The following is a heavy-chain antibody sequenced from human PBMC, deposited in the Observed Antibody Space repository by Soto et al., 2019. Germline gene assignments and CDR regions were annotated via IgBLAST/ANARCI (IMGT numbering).Heavy chain of an antibody. D-gene: IGHD3-3*01. Sequence: GGSLRLSCSASGFTFSSYAMHWVRQAPGKGLEYVSAISSNGGSTYYADSVKGRFTISRDNSKNTLYLQMSSLRAEDTAVYYCVKDPQTGGFWSGYYTEASYYYGMDVWGQGTTVTVSS. V-gene: IGHV3-64D*08. CDR1: GFTFSSYA. CDR3: VKDPQTGGFWSGYYTEASYYYGMDV. CDR2: ISSNGGST. J-gene: IGHJ6*02.